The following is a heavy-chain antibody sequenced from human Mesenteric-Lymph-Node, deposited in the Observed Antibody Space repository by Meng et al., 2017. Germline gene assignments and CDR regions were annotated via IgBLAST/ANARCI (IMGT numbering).Heavy chain of an antibody. D-gene: IGHD3-10*01. CDR1: GDSITSGDYS. Sequence: QLAESGSGLGRPSRPLSLPCAAPGDSITSGDYSWTWIRQPPGKGLEWIGYIYHGVNIYYTPSLRSRVTISVDKSRNQFSLKLTSVSAADTAVYYCVRDTRRGGGWFDPWGQGTLVTVSS. J-gene: IGHJ5*02. V-gene: IGHV4-30-2*01. CDR2: IYHGVNI. CDR3: VRDTRRGGGWFDP.